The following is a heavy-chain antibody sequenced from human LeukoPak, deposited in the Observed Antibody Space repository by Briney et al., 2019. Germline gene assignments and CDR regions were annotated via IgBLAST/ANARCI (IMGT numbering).Heavy chain of an antibody. Sequence: PSETLSLTCSVSGGSISSDYWNWIRQPAGKGLEFIGRIHVSGVINYGPSLGGRVTMSVDRSKNQFSLNLNSVTAADTAVYYCARDLGHERRGGFFESWGQGTLVTVSS. CDR3: ARDLGHERRGGFFES. J-gene: IGHJ4*02. CDR1: GGSISSDY. V-gene: IGHV4-4*07. CDR2: IHVSGVI. D-gene: IGHD1-1*01.